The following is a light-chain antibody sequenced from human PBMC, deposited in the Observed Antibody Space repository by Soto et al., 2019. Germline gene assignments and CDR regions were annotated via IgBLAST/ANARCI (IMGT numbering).Light chain of an antibody. CDR1: VLAKKY. V-gene: IGLV3-27*01. J-gene: IGLJ3*02. CDR2: KDT. CDR3: YSATNNTLGV. Sequence: SYELTQPSSVSVSPGQTARITCSGDVLAKKYARWFQQKPGQAPIVVIYKDTERPAGIPERFSGSSSGTTVTLTISGAQVDDEADYYCYSATNNTLGVFGGGTKVTVL.